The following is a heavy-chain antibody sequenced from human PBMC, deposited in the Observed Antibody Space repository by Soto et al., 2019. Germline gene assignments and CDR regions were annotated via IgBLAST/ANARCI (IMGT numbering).Heavy chain of an antibody. CDR1: GFTISSYS. D-gene: IGHD3-22*01. Sequence: EVQLVESGGGLVQPGGSLRLSCAASGFTISSYSMNWVRQAPGKGLEWVSYISSSSSTIHYADSVKGRFTISRDNAKNSLYLQINSLRDEDTAVYYCARYYYDSSGYFDYWGQGTLVTVSS. V-gene: IGHV3-48*02. CDR3: ARYYYDSSGYFDY. J-gene: IGHJ4*02. CDR2: ISSSSSTI.